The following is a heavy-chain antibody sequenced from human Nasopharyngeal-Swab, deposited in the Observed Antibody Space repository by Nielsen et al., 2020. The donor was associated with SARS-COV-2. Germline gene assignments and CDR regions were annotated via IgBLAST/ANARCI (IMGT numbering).Heavy chain of an antibody. CDR3: AKSFAALTTVSNFDY. CDR1: GFTFDDYA. Sequence: GESLKISCAASGFTFDDYAMHWVRQAPGKGLEWVSAISGSGGSTYYADSVKGRFTISRDNSKNTLYLQMNSLRAEDTAVYYCAKSFAALTTVSNFDYWGQGTLVTVSS. J-gene: IGHJ4*02. CDR2: ISGSGGST. V-gene: IGHV3-23*01. D-gene: IGHD4-17*01.